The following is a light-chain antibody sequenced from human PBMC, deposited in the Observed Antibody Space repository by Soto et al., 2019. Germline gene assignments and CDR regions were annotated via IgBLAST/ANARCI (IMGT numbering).Light chain of an antibody. CDR1: QSIDSW. V-gene: IGKV1-5*03. Sequence: DIQMTQSPSTLSASVGDRVTITCRASQSIDSWLAWYQQKPGKTPNLLIYEASSLESGVPSRFSGSGSGTEFTLTLSSLQPDDFATCYRQQYSSYSAGTAGQGTKVEIK. CDR2: EAS. CDR3: QQYSSYSAGT. J-gene: IGKJ1*01.